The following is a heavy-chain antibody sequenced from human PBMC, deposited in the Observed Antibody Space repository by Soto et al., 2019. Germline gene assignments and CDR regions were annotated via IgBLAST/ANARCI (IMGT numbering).Heavy chain of an antibody. CDR2: IMPIFPTP. V-gene: IGHV1-69*12. J-gene: IGHJ6*02. CDR1: GGTLRTSA. CDR3: ARHKDRLQIGGNYYHVMDV. Sequence: QVQLVQSGAEVKKPGSSVKVSCKTSGGTLRTSAISWVRQAPGQGLEWMGGIMPIFPTPDYAQNFQGRVTITADESTSTAYTELSSLRPEDTAVYYCARHKDRLQIGGNYYHVMDVSGPGTTVTVSS. D-gene: IGHD6-25*01.